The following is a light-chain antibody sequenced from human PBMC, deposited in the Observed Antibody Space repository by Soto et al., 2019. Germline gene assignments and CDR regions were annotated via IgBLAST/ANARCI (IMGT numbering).Light chain of an antibody. CDR1: QSVSSSY. CDR3: QQYGSSPWT. J-gene: IGKJ1*01. CDR2: GAS. V-gene: IGKV3-20*01. Sequence: EIVVAQSPGTLSFSPGDRATLSCRAIQSVSSSYLAWYQQKPGQAPRRLIYGASSRSIGIPDRFSGSGSGTDFTLTISRLEPEDFAVYYCQQYGSSPWTFGQGTRWIS.